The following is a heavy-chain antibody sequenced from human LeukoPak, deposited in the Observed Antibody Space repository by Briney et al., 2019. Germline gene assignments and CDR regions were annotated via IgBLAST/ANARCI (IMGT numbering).Heavy chain of an antibody. V-gene: IGHV4-4*02. CDR3: ARVEPGSYYCAFDI. D-gene: IGHD1-26*01. CDR1: GFTFSSYG. CDR2: IYHSGST. J-gene: IGHJ3*02. Sequence: PGGSLRLSCAASGFTFSSYGMHWVRQPPGKGLEWIGEIYHSGSTNYNPSLKSRVTISVDKSKNQFSLKLSSVTAADTAVYYCARVEPGSYYCAFDIWGQGTMVTVSS.